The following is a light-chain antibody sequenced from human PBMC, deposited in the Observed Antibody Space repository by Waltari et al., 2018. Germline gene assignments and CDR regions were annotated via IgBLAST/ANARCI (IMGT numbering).Light chain of an antibody. CDR1: TIDLGVFAS. J-gene: IGLJ2*01. CDR3: SSYTNYNAIV. Sequence: QSALPHPPSVSGYPGQSPPIPSTGPTIDLGVFASLPWFQQHPVKVPKLLIPDVINRPSGLSNRFSGSKSGNTASLTISGLRAEDEADYYCSSYTNYNAIVFGGGTKLTVL. V-gene: IGLV2-14*03. CDR2: DVI.